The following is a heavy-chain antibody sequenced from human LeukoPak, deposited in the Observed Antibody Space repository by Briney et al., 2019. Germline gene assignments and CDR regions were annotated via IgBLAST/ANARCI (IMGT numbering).Heavy chain of an antibody. CDR3: ARGRSQYYYGSGSPLFDP. CDR1: GGSFSGYY. Sequence: SETLSLTCAVYGGSFSGYYWSWIRQPPGKGLEWIGEINHSGSTNYNPSLKSRVTISVDTSKNQFSLKLSPVTAADTAVYYCARGRSQYYYGSGSPLFDPWGQGTLVTVSS. CDR2: INHSGST. D-gene: IGHD3-10*01. J-gene: IGHJ5*02. V-gene: IGHV4-34*01.